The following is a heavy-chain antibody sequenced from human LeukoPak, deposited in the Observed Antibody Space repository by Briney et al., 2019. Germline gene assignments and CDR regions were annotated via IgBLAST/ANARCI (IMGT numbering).Heavy chain of an antibody. CDR2: IIPIFGTA. Sequence: SVKVSCKASGYTFTGYYMHWVRQAPGQGLEWMGGIIPIFGTANYAQKFQGRVTITADKSTSTAYMELSSLRSEDTAVYYCAREGAGSSGPSFDYWGQGTLVTVSS. V-gene: IGHV1-69*06. CDR1: GYTFTGYY. J-gene: IGHJ4*02. D-gene: IGHD3-22*01. CDR3: AREGAGSSGPSFDY.